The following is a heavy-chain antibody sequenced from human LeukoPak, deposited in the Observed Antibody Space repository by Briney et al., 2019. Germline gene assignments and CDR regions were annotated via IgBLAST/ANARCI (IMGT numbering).Heavy chain of an antibody. CDR3: ARGMRTVARPGLDV. CDR1: GYTFPSYY. V-gene: IGHV1-2*02. D-gene: IGHD4-23*01. CDR2: INPNTDFT. J-gene: IGHJ6*02. Sequence: ASVKVSCKVSGYTFPSYYIHWVRQAPGQGLEWMGCINPNTDFTQFAQNFQGRVTMTSDTSISTVYMQLTRLTSDDTAVYYCARGMRTVARPGLDVWGQGTTVIVS.